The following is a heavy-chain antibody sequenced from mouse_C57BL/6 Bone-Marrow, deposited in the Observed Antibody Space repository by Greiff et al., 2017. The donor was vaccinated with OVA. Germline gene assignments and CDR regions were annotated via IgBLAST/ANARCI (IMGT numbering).Heavy chain of an antibody. J-gene: IGHJ4*01. CDR3: ASDPSYCGGTEDLDY. D-gene: IGHD1-1*01. CDR2: IYPGDGDT. Sequence: VQLMESGPELVKPGASVTLSCKASGYAFSSPWMNWVKQRPGKGLEWIGRIYPGDGDTNYNGKFMGKATLSADKSSSTAYMLLSSLTSEDSAVYFGASDPSYCGGTEDLDYWGQGTTLTVSS. CDR1: GYAFSSPW. V-gene: IGHV1-82*01.